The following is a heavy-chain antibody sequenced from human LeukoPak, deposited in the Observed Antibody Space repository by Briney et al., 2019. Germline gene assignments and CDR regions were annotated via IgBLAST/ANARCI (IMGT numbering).Heavy chain of an antibody. J-gene: IGHJ6*04. Sequence: SETLSLTCAVYGGSFSGYYWSWIRQPPVKELEWIGEINHSGSTNYNPSLKSRVTISIDTSKNQFSLRLSSVTAADTAVYYCACLIKDNYYGRDVWGKGTTVTVSS. CDR1: GGSFSGYY. V-gene: IGHV4-34*01. CDR3: ACLIKDNYYGRDV. CDR2: INHSGST. D-gene: IGHD5/OR15-5a*01.